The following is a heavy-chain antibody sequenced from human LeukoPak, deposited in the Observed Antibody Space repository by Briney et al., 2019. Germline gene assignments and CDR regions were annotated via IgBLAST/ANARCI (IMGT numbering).Heavy chain of an antibody. CDR2: IKQDGSEK. Sequence: GGSLILSCAASEFTISSYWMSWVRQAPGKGLEWVANIKQDGSEKYYVDSVKGRFTISRDNAKNSLYLQMNSLRAEDTAVYYCARTVDDYGDYLLFDYWGQGTLVTVSS. CDR1: EFTISSYW. J-gene: IGHJ4*02. D-gene: IGHD4-17*01. V-gene: IGHV3-7*01. CDR3: ARTVDDYGDYLLFDY.